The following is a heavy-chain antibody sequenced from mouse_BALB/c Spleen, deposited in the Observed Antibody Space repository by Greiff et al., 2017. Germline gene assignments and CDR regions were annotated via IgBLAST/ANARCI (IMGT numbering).Heavy chain of an antibody. CDR1: GYAFSSYW. CDR2: IYPGDGDT. J-gene: IGHJ2*01. CDR3: AISRYYGSFYLDY. V-gene: IGHV1-80*01. D-gene: IGHD1-1*01. Sequence: VQLQQSGAELVRPGSSVKISCKASGYAFSSYWMNWVKQRPGQGLEWIGQIYPGDGDTNYNGKFKGKATLTADKSSSTAYMQLSSLTSEDSAVYFCAISRYYGSFYLDYWGQGTTLTVSS.